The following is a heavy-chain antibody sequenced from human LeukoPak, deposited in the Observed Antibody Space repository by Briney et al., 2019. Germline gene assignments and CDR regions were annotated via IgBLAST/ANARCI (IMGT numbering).Heavy chain of an antibody. J-gene: IGHJ4*02. D-gene: IGHD6-19*01. CDR1: GGSISSYY. V-gene: IGHV4-59*08. CDR2: IYYSGST. CDR3: ARAKASSGWLFDY. Sequence: PSETLSLTCTVSGGSISSYYWSWIRQPPGKGLEWIGYIYYSGSTNYNPSLKSRVTISVDTSKNQFSLKLSSVTAADTAVYYCARAKASSGWLFDYWGQGTLVTVSS.